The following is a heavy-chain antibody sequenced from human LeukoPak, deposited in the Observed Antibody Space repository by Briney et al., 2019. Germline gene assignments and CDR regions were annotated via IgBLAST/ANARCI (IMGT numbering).Heavy chain of an antibody. CDR3: ARVDYDFWSGPGYFDY. D-gene: IGHD3-3*01. Sequence: PSETLSLTCAVYGGSFSGYYWSWIRQPPGKGLEWIGEINHSGSTNYNPSLKSRVTIPVDTSKNQFSLKLSSVTAADTAVYYCARVDYDFWSGPGYFDYWGQGTLVTVSS. CDR1: GGSFSGYY. J-gene: IGHJ4*02. CDR2: INHSGST. V-gene: IGHV4-34*01.